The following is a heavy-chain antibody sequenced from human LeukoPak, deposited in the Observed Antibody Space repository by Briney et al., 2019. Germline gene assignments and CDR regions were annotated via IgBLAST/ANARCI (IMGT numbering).Heavy chain of an antibody. CDR3: ARDEGYSYGSLIDY. Sequence: SVKVSCKASGGTFSSYAISWVRQAPGQGLEWMGRIIPILGIANYAQKFQGRVTITADKSTSTAYMELSSLRSEDTAVYYCARDEGYSYGSLIDYWGQGTLVTVSS. CDR1: GGTFSSYA. D-gene: IGHD5-18*01. CDR2: IIPILGIA. V-gene: IGHV1-69*04. J-gene: IGHJ4*02.